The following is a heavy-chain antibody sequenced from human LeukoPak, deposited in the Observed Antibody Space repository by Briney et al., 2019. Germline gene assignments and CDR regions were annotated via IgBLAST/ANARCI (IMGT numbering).Heavy chain of an antibody. D-gene: IGHD6-13*01. J-gene: IGHJ5*02. V-gene: IGHV4-34*01. Sequence: SSETLSLTCAVYGGSFSGYYWSWIRQPPGKGLEWIGEINHSGSTNYNPSLKSRVTISVDTSKNPFSLKLNSVTAADTAVYYCARHVRKRGIAAAGSPGWFDPWGQGTLVTVSS. CDR1: GGSFSGYY. CDR2: INHSGST. CDR3: ARHVRKRGIAAAGSPGWFDP.